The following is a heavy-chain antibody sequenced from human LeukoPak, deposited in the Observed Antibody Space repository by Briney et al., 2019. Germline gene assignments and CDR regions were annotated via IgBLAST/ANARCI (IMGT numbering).Heavy chain of an antibody. J-gene: IGHJ4*02. CDR1: GGSISDSIYY. Sequence: PSETLSLTCTVSGGSISDSIYYWGWIRQPPGKGLEWIGSIYYSGTTYYSPSLESRVTISVDTSNNQVSLNLNSVTAADTAVYSCASLLMSARGPHFDYWGQGALVTVSS. D-gene: IGHD2-15*01. V-gene: IGHV4-39*07. CDR2: IYYSGTT. CDR3: ASLLMSARGPHFDY.